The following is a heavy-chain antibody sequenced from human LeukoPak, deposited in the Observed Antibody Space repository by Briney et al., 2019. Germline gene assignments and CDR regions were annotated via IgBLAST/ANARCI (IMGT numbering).Heavy chain of an antibody. V-gene: IGHV3-23*01. CDR2: ITGSGDRT. CDR1: GFIFSSYG. D-gene: IGHD1-26*01. CDR3: AKAGGSSFDY. Sequence: GGSLRLSCVASGFIFSSYGMGWVRQAPGKGLEWISGITGSGDRTHYADSVKGRFTISRDTSKNTLYLQMNSLRAEDTAVYYCAKAGGSSFDYWGQGTLVTVSS. J-gene: IGHJ4*02.